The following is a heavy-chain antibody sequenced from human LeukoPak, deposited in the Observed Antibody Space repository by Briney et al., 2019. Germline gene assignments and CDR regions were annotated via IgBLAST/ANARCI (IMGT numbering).Heavy chain of an antibody. CDR1: GYTFTSHD. D-gene: IGHD4-17*01. V-gene: IGHV1-8*01. CDR2: MKPNSGNT. CDR3: ARGDFGDYAP. Sequence: ASVKVSCKASGYTFTSHDIIWVRQATGQGLEYMGWMKPNSGNTGYAHKFQGRVTMTRDTSINTAYMELSSLRSEDTAVYYCARGDFGDYAPWGQGTLVTVSS. J-gene: IGHJ5*02.